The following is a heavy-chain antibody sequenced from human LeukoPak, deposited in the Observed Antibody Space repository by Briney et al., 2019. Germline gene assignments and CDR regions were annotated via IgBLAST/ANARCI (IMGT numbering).Heavy chain of an antibody. D-gene: IGHD3-16*02. V-gene: IGHV4-39*01. J-gene: IGHJ4*02. CDR1: GGSISSSSYY. Sequence: PSETLSLTCTVSGGSISSSSYYWGWIRQPPGKGLEWIGRIYYSGSTYYNPSLKSRVTISVDTSKNQFSLKLSPVTAAYTAVYYCARLLMWGSYRPSFDYWGQGTLVTVSS. CDR3: ARLLMWGSYRPSFDY. CDR2: IYYSGST.